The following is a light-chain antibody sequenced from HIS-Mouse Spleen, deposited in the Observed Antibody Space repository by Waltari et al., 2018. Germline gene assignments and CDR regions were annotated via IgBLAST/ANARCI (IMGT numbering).Light chain of an antibody. CDR3: CSYAGSSTYV. CDR2: EGS. CDR1: SSDVGSYNL. J-gene: IGLJ1*01. Sequence: QSVLTQPASVSGSPGQSITISCTGTSSDVGSYNLVSWYQRHPGKAPKLMIYEGSKRTSGVSNRFSGSKSGNTASLTISGRQAEDEADYYCCSYAGSSTYVFGTGTKVTVL. V-gene: IGLV2-23*01.